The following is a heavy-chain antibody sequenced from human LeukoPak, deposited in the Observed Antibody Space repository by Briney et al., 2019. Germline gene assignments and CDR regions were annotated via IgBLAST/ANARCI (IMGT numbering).Heavy chain of an antibody. V-gene: IGHV3-23*01. CDR2: IGGTGNT. CDR3: GKDPNGDYVGAFDF. J-gene: IGHJ3*01. CDR1: GFTFSDYA. D-gene: IGHD4-17*01. Sequence: GGSLSLSCAASGFTFSDYALIWIRQPPGKGLEWISAIGGTGNTYYADSVRGRFTIFRDNSKNTVYLQMNSLRAEDTALYYCGKDPNGDYVGAFDFWGQGTMVTVSS.